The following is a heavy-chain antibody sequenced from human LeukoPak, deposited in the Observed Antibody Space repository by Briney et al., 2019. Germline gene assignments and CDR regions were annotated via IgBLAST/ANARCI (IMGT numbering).Heavy chain of an antibody. CDR1: GASISSSSYY. J-gene: IGHJ4*02. CDR3: AIIKDGLQTFDY. Sequence: SETLSLTCTVSGASISSSSYYWGWIRQPPGKGLEWIGSIYYSGSTYYNPSLKSRVTISVDTSKNQFSLKLSSVTAADTAVYYCAIIKDGLQTFDYWGQGTLVTVSS. V-gene: IGHV4-39*01. D-gene: IGHD5-24*01. CDR2: IYYSGST.